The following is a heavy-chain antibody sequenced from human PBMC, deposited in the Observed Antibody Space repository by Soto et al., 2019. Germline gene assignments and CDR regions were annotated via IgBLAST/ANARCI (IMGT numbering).Heavy chain of an antibody. CDR3: ARLFGDDSGYYFDY. CDR1: GYSFTNYW. CDR2: VYPGDSDT. D-gene: IGHD2-21*02. Sequence: PGESLKISCRVSGYSFTNYWIGWVRQMPGKGLEWMGIVYPGDSDTRYSPSFRGQVTISADKSISTAYLQWSSLKASDIAMYYCARLFGDDSGYYFDYWGQGTLVTVSS. J-gene: IGHJ4*02. V-gene: IGHV5-51*01.